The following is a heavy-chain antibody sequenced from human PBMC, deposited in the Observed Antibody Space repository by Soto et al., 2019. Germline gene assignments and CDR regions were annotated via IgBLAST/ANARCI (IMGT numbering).Heavy chain of an antibody. CDR3: AKSTYCAGDCYSKDFDA. CDR2: IRLAAGNT. CDR1: GVTLSDYA. J-gene: IGHJ4*01. D-gene: IGHD2-21*02. V-gene: IGHV3-23*01. Sequence: DVQLLESGGGLVQPGGSLRLSCAVSGVTLSDYAMSWVRQAPGEGLEWVSSIRLAAGNTHYADSVRGRFTISRDNLKNILYLQMNYLRAEDTALYYCAKSTYCAGDCYSKDFDAWGHGTLVTVS.